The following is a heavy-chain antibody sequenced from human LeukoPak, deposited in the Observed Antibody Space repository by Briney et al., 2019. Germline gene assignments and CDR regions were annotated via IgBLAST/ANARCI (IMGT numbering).Heavy chain of an antibody. CDR3: ARGSTYCDSSGQVPFDY. J-gene: IGHJ4*02. Sequence: PGGSLRLSCAASGFTFSSYWMNWARQAPGKGLEWVSYISGSSGIIDYADSVRGRFTISRDNAKNSLYLQMNSLRAEDTAVYYCARGSTYCDSSGQVPFDYWGQGILVTVSS. CDR1: GFTFSSYW. D-gene: IGHD3-22*01. CDR2: ISGSSGII. V-gene: IGHV3-48*01.